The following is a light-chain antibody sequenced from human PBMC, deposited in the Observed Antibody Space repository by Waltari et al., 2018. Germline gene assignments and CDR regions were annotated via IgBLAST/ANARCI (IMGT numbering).Light chain of an antibody. CDR2: EVS. CDR1: SSDVGGYNF. V-gene: IGLV2-14*01. CDR3: NACTSTDTVV. J-gene: IGLJ2*01. Sequence: QSALTQPASVSGSPGQSITISCTGTSSDVGGYNFVPWYQQHPGKAPKLIINEVSNRASGVSNRFSGSKSGNTASLTISGLQAEDEAHYYCNACTSTDTVVFGGGTKLTVL.